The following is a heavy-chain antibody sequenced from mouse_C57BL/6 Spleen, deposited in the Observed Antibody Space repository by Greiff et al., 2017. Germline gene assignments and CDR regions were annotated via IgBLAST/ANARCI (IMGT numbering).Heavy chain of an antibody. Sequence: VQLQQPGAELVKPGASVKLSCKASGYTFTSYWMQWVKQRPGQGLEWIVEIDPSDSYTNYNQKFKGKATLTVDTSSSTAYMQLSSLTSEDSAVYYCARSREGFAYWGQGTLVTVSA. V-gene: IGHV1-50*01. CDR1: GYTFTSYW. CDR3: ARSREGFAY. CDR2: IDPSDSYT. J-gene: IGHJ3*01.